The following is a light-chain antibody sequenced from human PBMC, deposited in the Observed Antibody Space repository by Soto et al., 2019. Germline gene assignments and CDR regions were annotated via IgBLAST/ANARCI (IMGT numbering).Light chain of an antibody. CDR2: DAS. CDR1: QTVRNNY. V-gene: IGKV3-20*01. CDR3: QQCGSSPIT. J-gene: IGKJ5*01. Sequence: EFVLTHSPCTLSFSPGERATLSFMASQTVRNNYLAWYQQKPGQAPRLLIYDASSRATGIPDRFSGSGSGTDFTLTISRLEPEDFAVYYCQQCGSSPITFGQGTRLEI.